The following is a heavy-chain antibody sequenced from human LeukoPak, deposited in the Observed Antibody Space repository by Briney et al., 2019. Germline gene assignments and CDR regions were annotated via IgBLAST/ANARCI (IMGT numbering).Heavy chain of an antibody. Sequence: QPGGSLRLSCAASGFTFSNYWMHWVRQAPGKGLVWVSRINTDGSSTSTSYADSVKGRFTISRDNAKNTLYLQMNSLRAEDTAVYYCAQRVGPWDTAMAIGYWGQGTLVTVSS. D-gene: IGHD5-18*01. CDR2: INTDGSSTST. V-gene: IGHV3-74*01. J-gene: IGHJ4*02. CDR1: GFTFSNYW. CDR3: AQRVGPWDTAMAIGY.